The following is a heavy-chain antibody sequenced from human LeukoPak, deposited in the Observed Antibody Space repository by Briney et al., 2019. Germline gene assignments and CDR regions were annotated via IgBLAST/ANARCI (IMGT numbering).Heavy chain of an antibody. V-gene: IGHV3-74*03. CDR2: INSDGRDT. CDR3: AELGITMIGGV. J-gene: IGHJ6*04. Sequence: GGSLRLSCAASGFTFSNYYVHWVRQPPGKGLVWVSRINSDGRDTTYVDSVKGRFTISRDNAKNTVYLQMNSLRAEDTAVYYCAELGITMIGGVWGKGTTVTISS. CDR1: GFTFSNYY. D-gene: IGHD3-10*02.